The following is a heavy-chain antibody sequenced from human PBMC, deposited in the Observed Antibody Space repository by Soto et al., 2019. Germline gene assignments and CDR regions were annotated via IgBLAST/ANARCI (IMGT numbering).Heavy chain of an antibody. CDR1: GFTFNLYW. V-gene: IGHV3-74*01. Sequence: EVHLVESGGGLVQPGGSLRLSCAASGFTFNLYWMHWVRQAPGKGLVWVSRINPDGSSTTYADSVKGRFTISRDNSKNTVYLQMNGLGAEDTAIYYCARDNWNSYWGQGALATVSS. D-gene: IGHD1-7*01. CDR2: INPDGSST. J-gene: IGHJ4*02. CDR3: ARDNWNSY.